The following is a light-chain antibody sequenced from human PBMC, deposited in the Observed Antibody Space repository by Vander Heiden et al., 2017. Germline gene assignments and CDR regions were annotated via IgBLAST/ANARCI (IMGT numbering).Light chain of an antibody. J-gene: IGKJ1*01. CDR1: QGIRND. V-gene: IGKV1-6*01. CDR2: AAS. CDR3: RQDYNYPWT. Sequence: AIQMTQSTSSLSASVGDRVTITCRASQGIRNDLGWYQQKPGKAPKLLIYAASSLQSGVPSRFSGSGSGTDFTLTISSLQPEDFATYYCRQDYNYPWTFGQGTKVEIK.